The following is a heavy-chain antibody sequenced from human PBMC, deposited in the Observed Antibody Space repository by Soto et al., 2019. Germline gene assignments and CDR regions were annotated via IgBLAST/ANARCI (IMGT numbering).Heavy chain of an antibody. CDR1: GDTFSTFT. V-gene: IGHV1-69*01. J-gene: IGHJ5*02. D-gene: IGHD3-10*01. CDR3: ARAAGRFGELFWFDP. CDR2: IVPIFQTA. Sequence: QVQLVQSGAEVKRPGSSVKVSCKASGDTFSTFTLTWMRQAPGQGLEWMGGIVPIFQTANYARKFQGRLTITADESTTTAYMELSSLLSEDTALYFCARAAGRFGELFWFDPWGQGTLVSVSS.